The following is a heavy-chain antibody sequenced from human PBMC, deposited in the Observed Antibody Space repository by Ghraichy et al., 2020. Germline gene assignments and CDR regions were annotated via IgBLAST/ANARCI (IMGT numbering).Heavy chain of an antibody. Sequence: SETLSLTCTVSGGSISSYYWSWIRQPAGKGLEWIGRIYTSGSTNYNPSLKSRVTMSVDTSKNQFSLKLSSVTAADTAVYYCARDEARYCSSTSCYTPMDVWGQGTTVTVSS. CDR1: GGSISSYY. J-gene: IGHJ6*02. D-gene: IGHD2-2*02. CDR2: IYTSGST. V-gene: IGHV4-4*07. CDR3: ARDEARYCSSTSCYTPMDV.